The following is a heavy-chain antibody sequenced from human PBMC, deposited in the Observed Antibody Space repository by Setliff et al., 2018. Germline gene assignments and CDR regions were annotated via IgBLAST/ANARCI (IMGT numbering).Heavy chain of an antibody. V-gene: IGHV3-15*01. Sequence: PGGSLRLSCAASGFTFSNAWMSWVRQAPGKGLEWVGRIKSKTDGGTTDNAAPVKGRFTISRDDSKNTLYLQMNSLKTEDTAVYYCTTERSGYYDILTGYISPLDYWGQGTLVTVSS. CDR2: IKSKTDGGTT. CDR3: TTERSGYYDILTGYISPLDY. J-gene: IGHJ4*02. CDR1: GFTFSNAW. D-gene: IGHD3-9*01.